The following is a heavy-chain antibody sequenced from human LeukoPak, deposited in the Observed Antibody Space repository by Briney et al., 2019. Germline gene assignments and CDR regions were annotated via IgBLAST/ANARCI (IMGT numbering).Heavy chain of an antibody. CDR2: IKQDGSEK. V-gene: IGHV3-7*01. CDR1: GFTFSSYW. J-gene: IGHJ4*02. D-gene: IGHD2-21*01. Sequence: GGSLRLSCAASGFTFSSYWMSWVRQAPGKGLEWVANIKQDGSEKYYVDSVKGRFTISRDNAKNSLYLQMNSLRAEDTAVYYCARDLEGHICYFDYWGQGTLVTVSS. CDR3: ARDLEGHICYFDY.